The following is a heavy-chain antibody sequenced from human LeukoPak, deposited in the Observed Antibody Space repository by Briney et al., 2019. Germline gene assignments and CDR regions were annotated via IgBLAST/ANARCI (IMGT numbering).Heavy chain of an antibody. CDR3: ARGARGGYSSGWTDY. V-gene: IGHV1-18*01. CDR2: ISAYNGNT. CDR1: GYTFTSYG. Sequence: ASVKVSCKASGYTFTSYGISWVRQAPGQGLEWMGWISAYNGNTNYAQKLQGRVTMTTDTSTSTAYMELRSLRSDDTAVYYCARGARGGYSSGWTDYWGQGTLVTVSS. D-gene: IGHD6-19*01. J-gene: IGHJ4*02.